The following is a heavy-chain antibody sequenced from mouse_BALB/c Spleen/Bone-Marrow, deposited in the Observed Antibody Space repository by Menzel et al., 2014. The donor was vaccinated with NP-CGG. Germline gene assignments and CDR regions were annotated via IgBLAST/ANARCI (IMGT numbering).Heavy chain of an antibody. CDR3: ARSGKVRNAMDY. D-gene: IGHD2-14*01. Sequence: SGAELVRPGVSVKISCKGSGYTFTDYATHWVKQSHAKSLEWIGLISGYYGDAIYNQKFKGKATMTVDKSSSTAYMDLARLTSEDSAIYYCARSGKVRNAMDYWGQGTSVTVSS. V-gene: IGHV1S137*01. CDR1: GYTFTDYA. CDR2: ISGYYGDA. J-gene: IGHJ4*01.